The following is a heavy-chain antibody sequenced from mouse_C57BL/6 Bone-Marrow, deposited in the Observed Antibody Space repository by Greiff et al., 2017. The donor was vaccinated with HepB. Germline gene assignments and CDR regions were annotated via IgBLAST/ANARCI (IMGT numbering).Heavy chain of an antibody. J-gene: IGHJ1*03. Sequence: EVKLVESGGGLVQPGGSLKLSCAASGIDFSRYWMSWVRRAPGKGLEWIGEINPDSSTINYAPSLKDKFIIPRDNAKNTLYLQMSKVRSEDTALYYCASHYGSSPYWYFDVWGTGTTVTVSS. CDR1: GIDFSRYW. D-gene: IGHD1-1*01. V-gene: IGHV4-1*01. CDR2: INPDSSTI. CDR3: ASHYGSSPYWYFDV.